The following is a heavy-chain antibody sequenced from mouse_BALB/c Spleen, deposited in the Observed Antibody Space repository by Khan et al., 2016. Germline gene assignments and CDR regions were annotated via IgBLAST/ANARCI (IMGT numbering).Heavy chain of an antibody. Sequence: EVQLQESGAELVRSGASVKLSCTASVFNIKDYYMHWVKQRPEQGLEWIGWIDPENGDTEYAPKFQGKATMTADTSSNAAYLQFSSLTSEDSAVYYVNAIYYGSDVYFDYWGQGTTLTVSS. CDR2: IDPENGDT. CDR3: NAIYYGSDVYFDY. D-gene: IGHD1-1*01. CDR1: VFNIKDYY. J-gene: IGHJ2*01. V-gene: IGHV14-4*02.